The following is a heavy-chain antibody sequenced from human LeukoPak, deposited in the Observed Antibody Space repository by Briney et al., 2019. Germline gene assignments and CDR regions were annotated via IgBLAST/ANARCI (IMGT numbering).Heavy chain of an antibody. CDR1: GFTFSSYS. V-gene: IGHV3-21*01. D-gene: IGHD6-19*01. CDR3: ARVSIAVAGTGIDY. J-gene: IGHJ4*02. CDR2: IRSSSTYI. Sequence: GGSLRLSCAASGFTFSSYSMNWVRQAPGKGLEWVSSIRSSSTYIYYADSVKGRFTISRDNAKNSLYLQMNSLRAEDTAVYYCARVSIAVAGTGIDYWGQGTLVTDS.